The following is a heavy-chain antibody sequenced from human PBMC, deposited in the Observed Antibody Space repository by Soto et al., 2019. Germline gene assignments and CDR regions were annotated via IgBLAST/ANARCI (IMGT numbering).Heavy chain of an antibody. Sequence: GGSLRLSCAASGFTFSSYWMHWVRQAPGKGLVWVSRINSDGSSTSYADSVKGRFTISRDNAKNTLYLQMNSLRAEDTAVYYCARENYCSGGSCYDVPPDAFDIWGQGTMVTVSS. D-gene: IGHD2-15*01. CDR1: GFTFSSYW. V-gene: IGHV3-74*01. J-gene: IGHJ3*02. CDR2: INSDGSST. CDR3: ARENYCSGGSCYDVPPDAFDI.